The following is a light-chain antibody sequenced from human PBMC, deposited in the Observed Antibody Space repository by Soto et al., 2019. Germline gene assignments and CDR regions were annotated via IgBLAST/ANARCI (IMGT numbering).Light chain of an antibody. CDR1: ALPKQY. J-gene: IGLJ2*01. CDR3: QSADSSGTYG. Sequence: SYELTQPPSVSVSPGQTARITCSGDALPKQYAYWYQQKPGQAPVLVIYKDSERPSGIPEQFSGSSSGTTVTLTISGVQAEDEADYYCQSADSSGTYGFGGGTQLTVL. V-gene: IGLV3-25*03. CDR2: KDS.